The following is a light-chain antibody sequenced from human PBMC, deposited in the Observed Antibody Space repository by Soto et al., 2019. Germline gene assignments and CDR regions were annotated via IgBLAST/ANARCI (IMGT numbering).Light chain of an antibody. CDR1: SSDGDS. CDR2: EVT. Sequence: QSALTHPASVSGSPGQSITISCSGTSSDGDSVSWYQQHPGKAPKLIIYEVTNRPSGVSNRFSGSKSDYTASLTISGLQAEDEADYYCSSYTAASTLDVVFGGGTKVTVL. CDR3: SSYTAASTLDVV. J-gene: IGLJ2*01. V-gene: IGLV2-14*01.